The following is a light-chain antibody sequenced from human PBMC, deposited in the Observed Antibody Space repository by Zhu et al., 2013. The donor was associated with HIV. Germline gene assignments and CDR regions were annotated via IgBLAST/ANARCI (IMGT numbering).Light chain of an antibody. V-gene: IGLV2-14*01. J-gene: IGLJ2*01. CDR3: SSFSTRSPIL. Sequence: QSALTQPASVSGSPGQSITISCTGSSSDVGGHNYVSWYQQHPGKAPKIIIFGVTNRPSGISDRFSGSKSGNTASLTISGLHAEDEADYYCSSFSTRSPILFGGGTKLTVL. CDR1: SSDVGGHNY. CDR2: GVT.